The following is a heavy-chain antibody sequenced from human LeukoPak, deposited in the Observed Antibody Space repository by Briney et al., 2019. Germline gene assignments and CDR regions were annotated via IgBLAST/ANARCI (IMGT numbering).Heavy chain of an antibody. CDR3: ARESDYEKGGYYDY. D-gene: IGHD4-17*01. CDR1: GFTFSSYA. Sequence: GGSLRLSCAASGFTFSSYAMSWVRQAPGKGLEWVSAISGSGGSTYYADSVKGRFTISRDNSKNTLYLQMNSLRAEDTAVYYCARESDYEKGGYYDYWGQGTLVTVSS. V-gene: IGHV3-23*01. CDR2: ISGSGGST. J-gene: IGHJ4*02.